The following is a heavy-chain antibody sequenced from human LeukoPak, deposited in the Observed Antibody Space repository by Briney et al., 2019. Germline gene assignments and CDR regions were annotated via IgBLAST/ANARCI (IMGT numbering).Heavy chain of an antibody. J-gene: IGHJ6*02. V-gene: IGHV1-69*13. CDR2: IIPIFGTA. CDR3: ASKPVGYCSGDSCYAPAYYYYGMDV. D-gene: IGHD2-15*01. CDR1: GGTFSSYA. Sequence: SVKVSCKASGGTFSSYAISWVRQAPGQGLEWMGGIIPIFGTANYAQKFQGRVTITADESTSTAYMELSSLRSADTAVYYCASKPVGYCSGDSCYAPAYYYYGMDVWGQGTTVTVSS.